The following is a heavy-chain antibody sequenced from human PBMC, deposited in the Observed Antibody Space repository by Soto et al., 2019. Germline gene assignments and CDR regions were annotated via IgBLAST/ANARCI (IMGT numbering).Heavy chain of an antibody. D-gene: IGHD3-22*01. CDR2: IWYDGSNK. Sequence: QVQLVESGGGVVQPGRSLRLSCAASGFTFSSYGMHWVRQAPGKGLEWVAVIWYDGSNKYYADSVKGRFTISRDNSKNTLYLQMNSLRAEDTAVYYCARDGDYYDSSGYYPWFDPWGQGTLVTVSS. CDR3: ARDGDYYDSSGYYPWFDP. J-gene: IGHJ5*02. V-gene: IGHV3-33*01. CDR1: GFTFSSYG.